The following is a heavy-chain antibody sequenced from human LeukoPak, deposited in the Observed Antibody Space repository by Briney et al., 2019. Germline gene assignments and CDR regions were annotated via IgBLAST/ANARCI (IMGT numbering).Heavy chain of an antibody. J-gene: IGHJ6*03. D-gene: IGHD3-10*01. CDR2: INAGNGNT. V-gene: IGHV1-3*01. Sequence: ASVKVSCKASGYTFTSYAMHWVRQAPGQRLEWMGWINAGNGNTKYSQEFQGRVTITRDTSASTAYMELRSLRSDDTAVYYCARAYDTRWFGELLPYYYYYYMDVWGKGTTVTVSS. CDR1: GYTFTSYA. CDR3: ARAYDTRWFGELLPYYYYYYMDV.